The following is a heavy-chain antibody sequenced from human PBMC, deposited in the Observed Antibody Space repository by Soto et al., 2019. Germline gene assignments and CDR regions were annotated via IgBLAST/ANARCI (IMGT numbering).Heavy chain of an antibody. V-gene: IGHV3-23*01. Sequence: PGKGLEWVSAISGSGGSTYYADSVKGRFTISRDNSKNTLYLQMNSLRAEDTAVYYGAKATRVEVVAPGWFVPWGQ. D-gene: IGHD3-22*01. J-gene: IGHJ5*02. CDR2: ISGSGGST. CDR3: AKATRVEVVAPGWFVP.